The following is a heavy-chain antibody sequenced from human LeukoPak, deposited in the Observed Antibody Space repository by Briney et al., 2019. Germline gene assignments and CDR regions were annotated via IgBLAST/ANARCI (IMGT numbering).Heavy chain of an antibody. D-gene: IGHD1-26*01. CDR2: IIPIFGTA. CDR1: GYTFTSYA. Sequence: PVKVSCKTSGYTFTSYAISWVRQAPGQGLEWMGGIIPIFGTANYAQKFQGRVTITADESTSTAYMELSSLRSEDTAVYYCARVRKGARDAFDIWGQGTMVTVSS. J-gene: IGHJ3*02. CDR3: ARVRKGARDAFDI. V-gene: IGHV1-69*13.